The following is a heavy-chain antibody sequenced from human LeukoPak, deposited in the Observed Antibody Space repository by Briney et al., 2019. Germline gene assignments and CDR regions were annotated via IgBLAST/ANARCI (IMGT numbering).Heavy chain of an antibody. J-gene: IGHJ5*02. D-gene: IGHD3-3*01. V-gene: IGHV3-33*01. CDR2: IWYDGSNK. CDR3: ARKTRMTIFGVVTRWFDP. Sequence: GRSLRLSCAAYGLTFSSYGMHWVRQAPGKGLEWVAVIWYDGSNKYYADSVKGRFTISRDNSKNTMTLQMNSVRAEDTAVFYCARKTRMTIFGVVTRWFDPWGQGNLVTVSS. CDR1: GLTFSSYG.